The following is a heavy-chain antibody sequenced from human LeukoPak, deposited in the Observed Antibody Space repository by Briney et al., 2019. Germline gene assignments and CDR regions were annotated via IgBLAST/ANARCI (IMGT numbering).Heavy chain of an antibody. CDR3: ARKGRNYGSGSYYTVNWFDP. CDR1: GYTFTSYY. CDR2: INPSGSST. D-gene: IGHD3-10*01. Sequence: ASVKVSCKASGYTFTSYYMHWVRQAPGQGLEWMGIINPSGSSTSYAQKFQGRVTMTRDMSTSTVYMELSSLRSEDTAVYYCARKGRNYGSGSYYTVNWFDPWGQGTLVTVSS. V-gene: IGHV1-46*01. J-gene: IGHJ5*02.